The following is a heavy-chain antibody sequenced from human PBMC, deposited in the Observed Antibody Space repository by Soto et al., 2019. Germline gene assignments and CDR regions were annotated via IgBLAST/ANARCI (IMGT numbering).Heavy chain of an antibody. V-gene: IGHV4-38-2*01. J-gene: IGHJ4*02. CDR3: ARVNDFDY. Sequence: SETLSLTCAVSGDSIRSGYYWGWIRQPPGKGLEWVANIHPSGTAYYNPSLKSRLTISIDTSRNHFSLRLTSVTAADTAGYYCARVNDFDYWGRGALVTVSS. CDR1: GDSIRSGYY. CDR2: IHPSGTA.